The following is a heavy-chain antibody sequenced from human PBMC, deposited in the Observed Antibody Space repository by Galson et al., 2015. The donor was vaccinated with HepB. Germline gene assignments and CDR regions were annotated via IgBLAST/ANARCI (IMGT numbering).Heavy chain of an antibody. CDR3: TRPLDGSGSYIYYYGMDV. V-gene: IGHV3-11*06. D-gene: IGHD3-10*01. Sequence: SLRLSCAASGFTFSDYYMSWIRQAPGKGLEWVSYISSSSYTNYADSVKGRFTISRDNAKNSLYLQMNSLRAEDTAVYYCTRPLDGSGSYIYYYGMDVWGQGTTVTVSS. CDR1: GFTFSDYY. CDR2: ISSSSYT. J-gene: IGHJ6*02.